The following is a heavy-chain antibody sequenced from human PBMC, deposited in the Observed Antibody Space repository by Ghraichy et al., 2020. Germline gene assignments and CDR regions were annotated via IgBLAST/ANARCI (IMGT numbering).Heavy chain of an antibody. CDR2: IYYSGST. D-gene: IGHD3-3*01. CDR3: ARHGAPYYDFWSGYLSYFDY. J-gene: IGHJ4*02. Sequence: SETLSLTCTVSGGSISSSSYYWGWIHQPPGKGLEWIGSIYYSGSTYYNPSLKSRVTISVDTSKNQFSLKLSSVTAADTAVYYCARHGAPYYDFWSGYLSYFDYWGQGTLVTVSS. V-gene: IGHV4-39*01. CDR1: GGSISSSSYY.